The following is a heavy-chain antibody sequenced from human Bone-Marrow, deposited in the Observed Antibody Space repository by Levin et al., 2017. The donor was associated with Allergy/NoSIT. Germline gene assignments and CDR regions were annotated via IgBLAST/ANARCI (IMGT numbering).Heavy chain of an antibody. D-gene: IGHD3-3*01. CDR3: ATPAVYDFWGSHYNY. CDR2: FDLDDGKT. Sequence: GESLKISCNISGYTLTELSMHWVRQAPGKGLEWMGGFDLDDGKTIYAQKFQGRVTMTEDTSTDTAYMELSSLRSEDTAVYYCATPAVYDFWGSHYNYWGQGTLVTVSS. CDR1: GYTLTELS. J-gene: IGHJ4*02. V-gene: IGHV1-24*01.